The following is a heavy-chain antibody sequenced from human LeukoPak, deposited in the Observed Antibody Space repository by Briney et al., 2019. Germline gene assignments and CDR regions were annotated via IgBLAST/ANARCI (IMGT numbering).Heavy chain of an antibody. Sequence: ASVKVSCKASVYTFTSYYMHWVRQAPAQGLEWMGRINPSGGSTSYAQKFQGRVTMTRDMSTSTDYMELSSLRSEDTAVYYCARDNSVEDTAWWFDPWGQGTLVTVSS. V-gene: IGHV1-46*01. CDR3: ARDNSVEDTAWWFDP. J-gene: IGHJ5*02. CDR1: VYTFTSYY. D-gene: IGHD4-23*01. CDR2: INPSGGST.